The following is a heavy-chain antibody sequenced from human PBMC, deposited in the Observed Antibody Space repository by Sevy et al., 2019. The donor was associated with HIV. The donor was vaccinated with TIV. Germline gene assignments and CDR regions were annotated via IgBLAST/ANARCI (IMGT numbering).Heavy chain of an antibody. D-gene: IGHD6-19*01. CDR3: AKVLARGVAVAGSAWGMDV. CDR2: ISGSGGTT. V-gene: IGHV3-23*01. CDR1: GFTFSNYA. J-gene: IGHJ6*02. Sequence: GGSLRLCCVASGFTFSNYAMNWVRQAPGKGLEWVSSISGSGGTTYYADSVEGRFTMSRDKSKNTLYLQMHSLRVEDTAVYYCAKVLARGVAVAGSAWGMDVWGQGTTVTVSS.